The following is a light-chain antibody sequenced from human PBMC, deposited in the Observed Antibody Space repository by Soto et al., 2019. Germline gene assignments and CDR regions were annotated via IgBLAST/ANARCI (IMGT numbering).Light chain of an antibody. CDR1: QSVSSNY. V-gene: IGKV3-20*01. Sequence: EIVLTQSPGTLSLSPGERAPVSCRASQSVSSNYLAWYQQKPGQAPRLLIYGASSRATGVPDRFSGSGSGTDFTLTISRLEPEDFAVYYCQQYGSSPWTFGQGAKVEIK. CDR3: QQYGSSPWT. CDR2: GAS. J-gene: IGKJ1*01.